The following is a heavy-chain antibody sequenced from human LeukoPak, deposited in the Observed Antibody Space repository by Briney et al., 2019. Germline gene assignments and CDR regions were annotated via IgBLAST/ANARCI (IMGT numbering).Heavy chain of an antibody. V-gene: IGHV3-9*01. CDR1: GFTFDDYA. Sequence: GGSLRLSCAASGFTFDDYAMHWVRQAPGKGLEWVSGISWNSGTIVYAVSVKGRFTISRDNAKNSLYLQMNSLRAEDTALYYCAKEANWYFDLWGRGTLVTVSS. J-gene: IGHJ2*01. CDR3: AKEANWYFDL. CDR2: ISWNSGTI.